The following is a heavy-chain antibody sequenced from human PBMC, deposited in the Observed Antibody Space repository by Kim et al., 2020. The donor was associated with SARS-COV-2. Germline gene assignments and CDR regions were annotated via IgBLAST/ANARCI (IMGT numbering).Heavy chain of an antibody. CDR3: ASNDYGDYVEYFQH. CDR2: ISAYNGNT. Sequence: ASVKVSCKASGYTFTSYGISWVRQAPGQGLEWMGWISAYNGNTNYAQKLQGRVTMTTDTSTSTAYMELRSLRSDDTAVYYCASNDYGDYVEYFQHWGQGTLVTVSS. V-gene: IGHV1-18*01. CDR1: GYTFTSYG. D-gene: IGHD4-17*01. J-gene: IGHJ1*01.